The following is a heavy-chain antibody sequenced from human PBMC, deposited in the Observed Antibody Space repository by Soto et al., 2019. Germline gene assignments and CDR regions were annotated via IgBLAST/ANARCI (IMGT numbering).Heavy chain of an antibody. Sequence: QVQLVESGGGVVQPGRSLRLSCAASGFAFSSYAMHWVRRAPGKGLEWVAVISYDASNKYYADSVKGRFTISRDNSKKTMYLQTSSLRAEDTAVYYCARHFSSGWYGDFDYWGQGTLVTVSS. V-gene: IGHV3-30-3*01. CDR3: ARHFSSGWYGDFDY. CDR1: GFAFSSYA. D-gene: IGHD6-19*01. J-gene: IGHJ4*02. CDR2: ISYDASNK.